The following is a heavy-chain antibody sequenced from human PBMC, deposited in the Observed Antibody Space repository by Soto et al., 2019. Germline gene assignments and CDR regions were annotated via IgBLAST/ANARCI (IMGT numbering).Heavy chain of an antibody. J-gene: IGHJ4*02. Sequence: GGSLRLSCAASGFTFSSYAMSWVRQAPGKGLEWVSAISGSGGSTYYADSVKGRFTISRDNSKNTLYLQMNSLRAEDTAVYYCAKEANVLRFLEWLLPFDYWGQGTLVTVSS. CDR2: ISGSGGST. CDR3: AKEANVLRFLEWLLPFDY. D-gene: IGHD3-3*01. V-gene: IGHV3-23*01. CDR1: GFTFSSYA.